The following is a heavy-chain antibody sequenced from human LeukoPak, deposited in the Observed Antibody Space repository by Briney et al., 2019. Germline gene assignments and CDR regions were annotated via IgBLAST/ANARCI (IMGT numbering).Heavy chain of an antibody. Sequence: ASVKVSCTGSGYTFTDYYIHWVRQAPGQGLEWMGWINPKSGGTNYAQKFRGRVTMTRDTSISTAYMELSGLRSDDTAVYYCARDSGLGPTWHPFDHWGQGTPVTVSS. CDR1: GYTFTDYY. J-gene: IGHJ4*02. D-gene: IGHD1-26*01. CDR3: ARDSGLGPTWHPFDH. V-gene: IGHV1-2*02. CDR2: INPKSGGT.